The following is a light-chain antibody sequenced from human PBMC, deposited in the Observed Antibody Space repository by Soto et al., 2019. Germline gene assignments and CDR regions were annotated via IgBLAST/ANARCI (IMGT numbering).Light chain of an antibody. J-gene: IGLJ3*02. CDR1: SSDVGSYNY. Sequence: QSALTQPPSASGSPGQSVTISCTGTSSDVGSYNYVSWYQQRPGKAPKLMIYEASKRPSGVPDRFSGSKSGNTASLTVSGLQAEDEADYYCSSYAGSNHWVFGGGTKLTVL. V-gene: IGLV2-8*01. CDR2: EAS. CDR3: SSYAGSNHWV.